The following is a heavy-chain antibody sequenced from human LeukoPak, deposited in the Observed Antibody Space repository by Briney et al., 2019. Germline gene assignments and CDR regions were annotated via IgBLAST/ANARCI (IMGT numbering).Heavy chain of an antibody. V-gene: IGHV4-34*01. J-gene: IGHJ4*02. CDR1: GGSFSGYY. Sequence: SETLSLTCAVYGGSFSGYYWSWIRQPPGKGLEWIGEINHSGSTNYNPSLKSRVTISVDTSKNQFSLKLSSVTAADTAVYYCASAGRITIFGVVLSRFDYWGQGTLVTVSS. D-gene: IGHD3-3*01. CDR3: ASAGRITIFGVVLSRFDY. CDR2: INHSGST.